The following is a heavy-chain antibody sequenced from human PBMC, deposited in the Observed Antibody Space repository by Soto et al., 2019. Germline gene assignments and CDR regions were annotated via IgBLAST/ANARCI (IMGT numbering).Heavy chain of an antibody. D-gene: IGHD3-3*01. CDR2: ISSSGSTI. CDR3: ARVLRFWEWFQYGREGDWFXP. Sequence: GGSLRLSCAASGFTFSDYYMSWIRQAPGKGLEWVSYISSSGSTIYYADSVKGRFTISRDNAKNSLYLQMNSLRAEDTAVYYCARVLRFWEWFQYGREGDWFXPWGQGTLVTVSS. CDR1: GFTFSDYY. J-gene: IGHJ5*02. V-gene: IGHV3-11*01.